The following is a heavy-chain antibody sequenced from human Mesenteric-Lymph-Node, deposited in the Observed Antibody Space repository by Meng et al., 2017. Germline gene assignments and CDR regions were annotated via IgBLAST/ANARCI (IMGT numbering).Heavy chain of an antibody. CDR3: ARDSPGGYGYLDS. V-gene: IGHV4-4*02. CDR2: VFHSGTT. J-gene: IGHJ4*02. D-gene: IGHD5-12*01. CDR1: GSALDNNW. Sequence: QLNFQELGPGLVNPCAALPLTGAVSGSALDNNWWGWVRQPPGKGLEWIGEVFHSGTTNYNPSLRSRVTISVDKSNNQFSLNLNSVTAADAAVYYCARDSPGGYGYLDSWGQGTLVTVSS.